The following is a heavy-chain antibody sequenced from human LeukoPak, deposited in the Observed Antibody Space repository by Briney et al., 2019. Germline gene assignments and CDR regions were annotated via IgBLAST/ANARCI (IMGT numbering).Heavy chain of an antibody. CDR1: GFTFSSYW. D-gene: IGHD2-2*02. J-gene: IGHJ6*03. V-gene: IGHV3-7*01. CDR2: INQVGSEK. CDR3: ARDIIVVVPAAIRYYYYYMDV. Sequence: GGALRLSCAASGFTFSSYWTSWVRPAPGKGLEWVANINQVGSEKYYVDSAKGRFTISRDNAKKSLYLQMNSLRADDTAVYYCARDIIVVVPAAIRYYYYYMDVWGKGTTVTVSS.